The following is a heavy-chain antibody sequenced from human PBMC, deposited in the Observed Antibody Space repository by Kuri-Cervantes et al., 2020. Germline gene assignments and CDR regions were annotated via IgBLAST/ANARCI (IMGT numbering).Heavy chain of an antibody. CDR3: ARGGESSSSWYGNYYYYMDV. J-gene: IGHJ6*03. Sequence: ASVKVSCKASGYTFTGYYMHWVRQAPGQGLEWMGWINPNSGGTNYAQKFQGWVTMTRDTSISTAYMELSRLRSDDTAVYYCARGGESSSSWYGNYYYYMDVWGKGTTVTVSS. V-gene: IGHV1-2*04. CDR1: GYTFTGYY. CDR2: INPNSGGT. D-gene: IGHD6-13*01.